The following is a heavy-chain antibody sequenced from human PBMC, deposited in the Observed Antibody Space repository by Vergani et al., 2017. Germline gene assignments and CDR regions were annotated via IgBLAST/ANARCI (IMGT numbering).Heavy chain of an antibody. Sequence: QVQLVESGGGLVKPGGSLRLSCAASGCTFSNHYMSWVRQSPGKGLEWISYMSSGDPIDYADSVKGRFTVSRDNTKNTLYLQMNSLRADDTAVYYCARETDTGSSVSYNYYAMDVWGQGTTVSVSS. D-gene: IGHD3-9*01. V-gene: IGHV3-11*04. CDR2: MSSGDPI. J-gene: IGHJ6*02. CDR1: GCTFSNHY. CDR3: ARETDTGSSVSYNYYAMDV.